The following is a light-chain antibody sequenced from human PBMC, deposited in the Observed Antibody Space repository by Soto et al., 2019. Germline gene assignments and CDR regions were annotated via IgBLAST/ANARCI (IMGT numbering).Light chain of an antibody. J-gene: IGLJ3*02. CDR2: EVS. V-gene: IGLV2-8*01. CDR1: SSDVGGYNY. Sequence: QSVLTQPPSASGSRGQSVTISCTGTSSDVGGYNYVSWYQQHPGKAPKLMIYEVSKRPSGVPDRFSGSKSGNTASLTVSGLQAEDEADYYCSSYAGSNWVFGGGTKLTVL. CDR3: SSYAGSNWV.